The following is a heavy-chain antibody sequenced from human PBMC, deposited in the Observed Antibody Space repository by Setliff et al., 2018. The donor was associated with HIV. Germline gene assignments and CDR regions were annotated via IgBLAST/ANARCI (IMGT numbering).Heavy chain of an antibody. V-gene: IGHV3-33*01. J-gene: IGHJ6*03. Sequence: GGSLRLSCAASGFTFSSYGMHWVRQAPGKGLEWVAVIWYDGSNKYYADSAKGRFTISRDNSKNTLYLQMNSLRAEDTAVYYCARHVVGGWLKDLQYMDVWGKGTTVTVSS. CDR2: IWYDGSNK. CDR3: ARHVVGGWLKDLQYMDV. D-gene: IGHD6-19*01. CDR1: GFTFSSYG.